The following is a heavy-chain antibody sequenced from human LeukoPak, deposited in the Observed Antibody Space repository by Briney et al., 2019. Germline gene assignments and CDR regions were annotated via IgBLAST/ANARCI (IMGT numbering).Heavy chain of an antibody. D-gene: IGHD3-10*01. CDR2: IYTSGST. CDR1: GGSISSYY. J-gene: IGHJ4*02. V-gene: IGHV4-4*07. Sequence: PPETLSLTCTVSGGSISSYYWSWIRQPAGKGLEWIGRIYTSGSTNYNPSLKSRVTMSVDTSKNQFSLKLSSVTAADTAVYYCASRIWFGELSTFDYWGQGTLVTVSS. CDR3: ASRIWFGELSTFDY.